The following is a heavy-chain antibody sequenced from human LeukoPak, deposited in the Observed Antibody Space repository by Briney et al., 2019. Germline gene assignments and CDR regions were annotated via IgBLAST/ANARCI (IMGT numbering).Heavy chain of an antibody. V-gene: IGHV3-48*03. D-gene: IGHD3-22*01. J-gene: IGHJ4*02. CDR2: ISSSDSTL. CDR3: AREGYDSSGSERYFDY. CDR1: GFTFSTYE. Sequence: GGSVRLSCAASGFTFSTYEMNWVRQAPGKGLKWVSYISSSDSTLYYADSVKGRFSISRDNAKNSLYLQMTSLRAEDTAVYHCAREGYDSSGSERYFDYWGQGTLVTVSS.